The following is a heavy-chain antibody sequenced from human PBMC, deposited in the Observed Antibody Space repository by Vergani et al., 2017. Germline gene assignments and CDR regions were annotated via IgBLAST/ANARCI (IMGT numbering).Heavy chain of an antibody. CDR2: ISGSGGST. CDR1: GFTFSSYA. V-gene: IGHV3-23*04. CDR3: AKRGSDYSGSYPLDY. Sequence: VQLVESGGGVVQPGRSLRLSCAASGFTFSSYAMHWVRQAPGKGLEWVSAISGSGGSTYYADSVKGRFTISRDNSKNTLYLQMNSLRAEDTAVYYCAKRGSDYSGSYPLDYWGQGTLVTVSS. J-gene: IGHJ4*02. D-gene: IGHD1-26*01.